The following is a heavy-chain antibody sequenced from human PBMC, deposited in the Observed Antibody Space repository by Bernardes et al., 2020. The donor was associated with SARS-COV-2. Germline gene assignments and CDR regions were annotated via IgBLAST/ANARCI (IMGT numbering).Heavy chain of an antibody. D-gene: IGHD2-2*03. CDR3: ARLPGYCSSTSCRNWFDP. CDR1: GYSFTSYW. CDR2: IYPGDSDT. V-gene: IGHV5-51*01. Sequence: GASLKISCKGSGYSFTSYWIGWVRQMPGKGLEWMGIIYPGDSDTRYSPSFQGQVTISADKSISTAYLQWSSLKASDTAMYYCARLPGYCSSTSCRNWFDPWGQGTLVTVSS. J-gene: IGHJ5*02.